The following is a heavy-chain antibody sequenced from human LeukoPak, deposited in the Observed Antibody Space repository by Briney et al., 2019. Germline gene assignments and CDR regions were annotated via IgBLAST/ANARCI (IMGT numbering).Heavy chain of an antibody. CDR1: GFTFSSHG. CDR2: IWSDGNNK. Sequence: GGSLRLSWAAAGFTFSSHGMHWVRQAPGKGLEWVAFIWSDGNNKYYADSVKGRFTISRDISKNTVYLQMNSLRAEDTAVYYCARVCRERVGDYYFDYWGQGTLVTVSS. J-gene: IGHJ4*02. D-gene: IGHD4-17*01. V-gene: IGHV3-33*01. CDR3: ARVCRERVGDYYFDY.